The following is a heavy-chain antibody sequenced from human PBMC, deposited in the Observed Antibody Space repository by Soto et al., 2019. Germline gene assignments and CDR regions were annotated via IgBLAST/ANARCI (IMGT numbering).Heavy chain of an antibody. CDR1: GGTFRTSA. V-gene: IGHV1-69*12. Sequence: QVQLVQSGAEVKKPGSSVKVSCKTSGGTFRTSAISWVRQAPGQGLEWMGGIMPAFSTPDYAQKFQGRVTITADESTGTAYMELSSLRSEDTAVYYCARDKDRQQLGGNYYYIMDVWGQGTTVTVSS. CDR3: ARDKDRQQLGGNYYYIMDV. D-gene: IGHD3-3*02. CDR2: IMPAFSTP. J-gene: IGHJ6*01.